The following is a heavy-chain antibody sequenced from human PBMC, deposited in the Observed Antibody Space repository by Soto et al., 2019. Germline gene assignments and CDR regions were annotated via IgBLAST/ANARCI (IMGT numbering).Heavy chain of an antibody. CDR2: VSHDGRNT. V-gene: IGHV3-30*18. D-gene: IGHD6-19*01. CDR1: GFTFSDYA. CDR3: AKGGRKSLVTSDFND. J-gene: IGHJ4*02. Sequence: VQLVESGGGVVQPGRSLRLSCAASGFTFSDYAMHWVRQAQGKGLEWVAVVSHDGRNTHYADSVKGRFTISRDSSKDTVCVEMTRLRAEATAVYYCAKGGRKSLVTSDFNDWAQGALVNVSS.